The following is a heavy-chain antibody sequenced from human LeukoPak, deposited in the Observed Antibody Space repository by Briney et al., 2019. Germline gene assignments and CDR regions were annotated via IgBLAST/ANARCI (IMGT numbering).Heavy chain of an antibody. V-gene: IGHV3-23*01. Sequence: GGSLRLSCAASGFAFSSYAMSWVRQAPGKGLEWVSTISVSAASTYYADSVKGRFTISRDNSKNTLYLQMNSLRAEDTAVYYCAKQSYGDYYFDYWGQGTLVTVSS. J-gene: IGHJ4*02. CDR2: ISVSAAST. CDR3: AKQSYGDYYFDY. CDR1: GFAFSSYA. D-gene: IGHD4-17*01.